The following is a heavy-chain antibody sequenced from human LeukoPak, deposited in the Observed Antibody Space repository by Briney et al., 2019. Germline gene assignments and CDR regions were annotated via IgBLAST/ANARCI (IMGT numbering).Heavy chain of an antibody. CDR1: GYTFTSYY. J-gene: IGHJ4*02. D-gene: IGHD3-22*01. CDR3: ARDLRDSSGYYYFFDY. Sequence: ASVKVSCKASGYTFTSYYMHWVRQAPGQGLEWMGIINPSGGSTSYAQKFQGRVTMTRDTSTSTVYMELSSLRSEDTAVYYCARDLRDSSGYYYFFDYWGQGILVTVSS. CDR2: INPSGGST. V-gene: IGHV1-46*01.